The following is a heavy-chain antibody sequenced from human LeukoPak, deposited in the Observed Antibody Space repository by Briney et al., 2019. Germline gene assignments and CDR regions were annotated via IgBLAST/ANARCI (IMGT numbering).Heavy chain of an antibody. CDR2: ISYDGSNK. J-gene: IGHJ4*02. CDR3: ARDPGIAVAGTFDY. V-gene: IGHV3-30*04. D-gene: IGHD6-19*01. CDR1: GFTFSSYA. Sequence: GGSLRLSCAASGFTFSSYAMHWVHQAPGKGLEWVAVISYDGSNKYYADSVKGRFTISRDNSKNTLYLQMNSLRAEDTAVYYCARDPGIAVAGTFDYWGQGTLVTVSS.